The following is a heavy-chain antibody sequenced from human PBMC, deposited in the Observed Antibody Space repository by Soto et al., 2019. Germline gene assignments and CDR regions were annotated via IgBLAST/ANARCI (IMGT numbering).Heavy chain of an antibody. CDR1: GCNFTSYW. Sequence: ESLKISGKGSGCNFTSYWIGWVRQMHGKGLEWMGIIYPGDSDTRYSPSFQGQVTISADKSISTAYLQWSSLKASDTAMYYCARLDLDITETTFDSYYMDVWGKGTTVTVSS. J-gene: IGHJ6*03. CDR3: ARLDLDITETTFDSYYMDV. V-gene: IGHV5-51*01. D-gene: IGHD1-7*01. CDR2: IYPGDSDT.